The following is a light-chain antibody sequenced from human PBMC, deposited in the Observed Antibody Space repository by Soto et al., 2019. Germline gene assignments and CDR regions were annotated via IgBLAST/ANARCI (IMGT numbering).Light chain of an antibody. J-gene: IGKJ5*01. V-gene: IGKV3-20*01. CDR3: QQYSNWPPIT. Sequence: IVLTQSPGTLSLSPGERATLSCRASQSVSNNYLAWYQQKPGQAPRLLIYGASNRATGIPDRFSGSGSGTELTLTISSLQSEDFAVYYCQQYSNWPPITFGQGTRLEIK. CDR2: GAS. CDR1: QSVSNNY.